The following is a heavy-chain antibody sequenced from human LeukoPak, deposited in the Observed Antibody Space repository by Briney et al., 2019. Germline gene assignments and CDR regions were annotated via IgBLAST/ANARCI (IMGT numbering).Heavy chain of an antibody. CDR2: ITPSGDST. CDR1: GYTFTGYY. D-gene: IGHD3-22*01. V-gene: IGHV1-2*02. CDR3: APLTMTGIRSNFDY. J-gene: IGHJ4*02. Sequence: ASVKVSCKASGYTFTGYYMHWVRQAPGQGLEWMGIITPSGDSTNYAQKFQGRVTMTRDTSISTAYMELSRLRSDDTAVYYCAPLTMTGIRSNFDYWGQGTLVTVSS.